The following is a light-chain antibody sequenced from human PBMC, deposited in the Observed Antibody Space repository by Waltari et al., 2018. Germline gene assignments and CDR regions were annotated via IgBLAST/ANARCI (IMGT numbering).Light chain of an antibody. CDR3: QRYSSSPXVYT. CDR2: GAS. Sequence: EIVLTQSPGSLSLSPGERATLSCRASQTVSNNYLAWYQQKPGQAPRLLIYGASTRATGIPDRFXGXXSGTDFTLXISRLEXXDXAVYYCQRYSSSPXVYTFGQGTKLEI. J-gene: IGKJ2*01. CDR1: QTVSNNY. V-gene: IGKV3-20*01.